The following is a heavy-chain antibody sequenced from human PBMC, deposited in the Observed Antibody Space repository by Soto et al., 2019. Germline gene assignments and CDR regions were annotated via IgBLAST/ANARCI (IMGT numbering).Heavy chain of an antibody. V-gene: IGHV4-34*01. CDR2: INHSGST. CDR3: ARLFETLFFDY. CDR1: GGSFSGYY. D-gene: IGHD2-21*01. J-gene: IGHJ4*02. Sequence: QVQLQQWGAGLLKPSETMSLTCAVYGGSFSGYYWSWIRQPPGKGLEWIGEINHSGSTNYNPSLKSRVTISVDTSKNQFSLKLSSVTAADTAVYYCARLFETLFFDYWGQGTLVTVSS.